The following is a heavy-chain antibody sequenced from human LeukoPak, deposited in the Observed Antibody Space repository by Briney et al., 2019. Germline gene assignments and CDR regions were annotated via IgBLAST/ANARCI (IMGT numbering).Heavy chain of an antibody. CDR1: GFTFSSYE. V-gene: IGHV3-48*03. CDR3: AKDDAYLQYAD. Sequence: PGGSLRLSCAASGFTFSSYEMNWVRQAPGKGLEWVSYISSSGSTIYYADSVKGRFTVSRDNSKNMVFLQMNSLRAEDTAIYYCAKDDAYLQYADWGQGTLVTVSS. D-gene: IGHD5-24*01. J-gene: IGHJ4*02. CDR2: ISSSGSTI.